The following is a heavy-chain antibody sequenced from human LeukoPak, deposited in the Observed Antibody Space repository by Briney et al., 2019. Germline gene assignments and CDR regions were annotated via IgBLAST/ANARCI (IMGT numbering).Heavy chain of an antibody. Sequence: GGSLRLSWAASGFTFSGSAMHWVRQASGKGLEWVGRISSKGNNYATAYAASVKGRLTISRDDSKNTAYLQMNSLKTEDTAVYYCTRLYDSGFDYWGQGTLVTVPS. J-gene: IGHJ4*02. CDR2: ISSKGNNYAT. CDR3: TRLYDSGFDY. CDR1: GFTFSGSA. V-gene: IGHV3-73*01. D-gene: IGHD3-10*01.